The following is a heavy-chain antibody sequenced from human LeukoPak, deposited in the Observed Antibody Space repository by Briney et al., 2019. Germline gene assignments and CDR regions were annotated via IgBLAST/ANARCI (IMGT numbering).Heavy chain of an antibody. Sequence: SETLSLTCAVYGGSFSDYYWTWIRQPPGKGLEWIGEINHGGGTNYSPSLKGRVTISVDPSKNQFFLKLSSTTAADTAVYFCGYRYFDPSPPTPSQLADFWGQGTLVTVSS. CDR2: INHGGGT. CDR3: GYRYFDPSPPTPSQLADF. V-gene: IGHV4-34*01. D-gene: IGHD3-9*01. CDR1: GGSFSDYY. J-gene: IGHJ4*02.